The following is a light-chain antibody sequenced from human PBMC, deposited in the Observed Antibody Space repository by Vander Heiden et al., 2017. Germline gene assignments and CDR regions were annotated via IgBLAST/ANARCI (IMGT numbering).Light chain of an antibody. J-gene: IGLJ3*02. CDR1: SSNIGTNYD. CDR2: GDR. V-gene: IGLV1-40*01. CDR3: QSYDTRVSGAKV. Sequence: QSVLTQPSSVSGAPGQRVTISCTGSSSNIGTNYDVHWYQRVEGKAPRLLIYGDRNRPSGVPDRFSGSRSGTSASLVITGLQPDDEAYYYCQSYDTRVSGAKVFGGGTKLTVL.